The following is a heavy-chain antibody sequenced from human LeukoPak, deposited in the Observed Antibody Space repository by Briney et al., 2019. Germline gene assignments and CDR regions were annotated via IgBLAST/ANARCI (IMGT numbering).Heavy chain of an antibody. CDR1: GFSFSSYG. D-gene: IGHD3-10*01. J-gene: IGHJ6*03. Sequence: GGSLRLSCAASGFSFSSYGMSWVRQAPGKGLEWVSTISGSGGRTYYADSVKGRFTISRDYSKNTLYLQMNSLRAEDTAVYYCARDRHMVRGVHMDVWGKGTTVTVSS. V-gene: IGHV3-23*01. CDR2: ISGSGGRT. CDR3: ARDRHMVRGVHMDV.